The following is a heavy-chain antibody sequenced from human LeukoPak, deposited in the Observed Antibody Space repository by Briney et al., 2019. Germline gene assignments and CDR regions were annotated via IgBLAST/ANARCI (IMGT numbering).Heavy chain of an antibody. CDR1: GGSISSSSYF. V-gene: IGHV4-39*02. Sequence: SETLSLTCSVSGGSISSSSYFWGWIRQPPGKGLEWIANIYYSGTIYYNPPLKSRVTISMDTSKNHVSLKLSSVTAADTAVYYCARLTGYSSESWFDPWGQGTLVTVSS. J-gene: IGHJ5*02. CDR3: ARLTGYSSESWFDP. D-gene: IGHD3-9*01. CDR2: IYYSGTI.